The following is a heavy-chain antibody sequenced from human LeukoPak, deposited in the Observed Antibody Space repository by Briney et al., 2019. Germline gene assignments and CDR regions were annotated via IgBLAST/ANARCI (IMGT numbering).Heavy chain of an antibody. J-gene: IGHJ4*02. CDR3: ARDLNWRLRYFDY. D-gene: IGHD1-1*01. CDR1: GFTFSAYS. V-gene: IGHV3-21*01. Sequence: PGGSLRLSCAASGFTFSAYSMNWVRQAPGRGLEWVSSITSSSGYIYYADAVKGRFTISRDNAQNSLFLQMNSLRAEDAAVYYCARDLNWRLRYFDYWGQGALVTVSS. CDR2: ITSSSGYI.